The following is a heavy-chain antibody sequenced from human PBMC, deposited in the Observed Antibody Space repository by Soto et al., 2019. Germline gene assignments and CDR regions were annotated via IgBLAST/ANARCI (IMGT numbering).Heavy chain of an antibody. V-gene: IGHV5-51*01. Sequence: PGESLKISCKGSGYNFANYWIGWVRQMPGKGLEWMGMIFPGDSDTKNSPSLQGQITMSVDKSDSSAYLQWRSLKASDTAMYHCAAGYTTGPDAFGIWGQGTMVTVSS. CDR1: GYNFANYW. CDR3: AAGYTTGPDAFGI. J-gene: IGHJ3*02. CDR2: IFPGDSDT. D-gene: IGHD6-13*01.